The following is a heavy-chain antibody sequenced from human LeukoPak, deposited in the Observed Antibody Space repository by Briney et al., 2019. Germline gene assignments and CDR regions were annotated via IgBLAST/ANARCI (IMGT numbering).Heavy chain of an antibody. CDR2: IYDTGNT. V-gene: IGHV4-59*01. D-gene: IGHD6-13*01. J-gene: IGHJ4*02. CDR1: GGSISSYY. CDR3: ARGDAALYYFDY. Sequence: SETLSLTCTVSGGSISSYYWGWIRQPPGKGLEWIAYIYDTGNTNYNPSLKSRVTMSVDTSKNQFSLKLNSVTAADTAIYYCARGDAALYYFDYWGQGTLVTVSS.